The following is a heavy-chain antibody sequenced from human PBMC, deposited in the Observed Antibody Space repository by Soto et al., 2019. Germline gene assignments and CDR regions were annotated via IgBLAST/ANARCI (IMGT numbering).Heavy chain of an antibody. J-gene: IGHJ4*02. CDR3: ARETYYYDSSGAMGLYYFDY. CDR2: IYYSGST. D-gene: IGHD3-22*01. CDR1: GGSISSGGYY. V-gene: IGHV4-31*03. Sequence: QVQLQESGPGLVKPSQTLSLTCTVSGGSISSGGYYWSWIRQHPGKGLEWIGYIYYSGSTYYNPSLKSRVTISVDTSKTQFSLKLSSVTAADTAVYYCARETYYYDSSGAMGLYYFDYWGQGTLVTVSS.